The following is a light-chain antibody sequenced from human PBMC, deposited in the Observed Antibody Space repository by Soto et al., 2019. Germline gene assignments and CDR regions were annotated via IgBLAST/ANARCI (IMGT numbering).Light chain of an antibody. CDR3: QQRSNWPPRFT. CDR1: QSVSSY. J-gene: IGKJ3*01. Sequence: EIVLTQSPATLSLSPGERATLSCRASQSVSSYLAWYQQNPGQAPRLLIYDASNRATGIPARFSGSGSGTDFTRTFSSLEPEDFAVYYCQQRSNWPPRFTFGPGTKVDIK. V-gene: IGKV3-11*01. CDR2: DAS.